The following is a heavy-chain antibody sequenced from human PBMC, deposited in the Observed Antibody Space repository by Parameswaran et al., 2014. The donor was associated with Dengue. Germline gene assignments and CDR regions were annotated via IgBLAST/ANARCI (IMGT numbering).Heavy chain of an antibody. D-gene: IGHD3-10*01. V-gene: IGHV4-34*01. CDR2: INHSGST. J-gene: IGHJ6*02. Sequence: WIRQPPGKGLEWIGEINHSGSTNYNPSLKSRVTISVDTSKNQFSLKLSSVTAADTAVYYCARGRLLWFGDPNLLYGMDVWGQGTTVTVSS. CDR3: ARGRLLWFGDPNLLYGMDV.